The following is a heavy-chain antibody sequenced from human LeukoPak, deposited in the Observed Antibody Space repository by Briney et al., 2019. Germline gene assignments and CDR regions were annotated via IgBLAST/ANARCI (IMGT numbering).Heavy chain of an antibody. V-gene: IGHV3-48*04. CDR1: GFTFSSYS. CDR2: ISSSSSTI. D-gene: IGHD3-3*01. J-gene: IGHJ6*03. Sequence: GGSLRLSCAASGFTFSSYSMNWVRQAPGKGLEWVSYISSSSSTIYYADSVKGRFTISRDNAKNSLYLQMNSLRAEDTAVYYCARVDYDFWREHYYMDVWGKGTTVTVSS. CDR3: ARVDYDFWREHYYMDV.